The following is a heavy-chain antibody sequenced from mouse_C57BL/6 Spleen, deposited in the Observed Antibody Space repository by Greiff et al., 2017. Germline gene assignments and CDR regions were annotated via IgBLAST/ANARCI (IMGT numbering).Heavy chain of an antibody. J-gene: IGHJ4*01. Sequence: LQESGAELVRPGTSVKISCKASGYTFTNYWIGWAKQRPGHGLEWIGDIYPGGGYTNYNEKFKGKATLTADKSSSTAYMQFSSLTSEDTAIYYCARYCDEDPMEYWGQGTSVTVSS. D-gene: IGHD2-13*01. CDR3: ARYCDEDPMEY. CDR2: IYPGGGYT. CDR1: GYTFTNYW. V-gene: IGHV1-63*01.